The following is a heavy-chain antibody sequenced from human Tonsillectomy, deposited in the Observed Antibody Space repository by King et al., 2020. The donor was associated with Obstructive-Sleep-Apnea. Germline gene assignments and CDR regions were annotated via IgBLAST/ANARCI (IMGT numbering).Heavy chain of an antibody. V-gene: IGHV4-34*01. D-gene: IGHD3-10*01. CDR2: INHSGST. CDR1: GGSFSGYY. Sequence: VQLQQWGEGLLKPSETLSLTCAVYGGSFSGYYWSWIRQPPGKGLEWIGEINHSGSTNYNPSLKSRVTISVDTSKNQFSLKLSSVTAADTAVYYCARGTTRGVIISPVDYWGQGTLVTVSS. J-gene: IGHJ4*02. CDR3: ARGTTRGVIISPVDY.